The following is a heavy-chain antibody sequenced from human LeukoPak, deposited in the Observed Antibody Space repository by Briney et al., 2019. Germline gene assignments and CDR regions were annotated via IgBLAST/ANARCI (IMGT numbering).Heavy chain of an antibody. V-gene: IGHV4-39*07. CDR2: MFYSGST. D-gene: IGHD2-21*02. J-gene: IGHJ4*02. CDR1: GGSISNNDYY. Sequence: PSETLSLTCTVSGGSISNNDYYWGWIRQPPGKGLEWIGSMFYSGSTYYNPSLKSRGTISVDTSKNQFSLKLRSVTAADTAVYYCARGGSGDAFDYWGQGTLVIVSS. CDR3: ARGGSGDAFDY.